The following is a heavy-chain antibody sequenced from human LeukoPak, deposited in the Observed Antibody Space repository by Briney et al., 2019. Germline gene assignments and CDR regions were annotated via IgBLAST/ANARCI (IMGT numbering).Heavy chain of an antibody. CDR1: GYTFTSYA. CDR3: ARAVVPAASYYYGMDV. CDR2: INTNTGNS. J-gene: IGHJ6*02. Sequence: GASVKVSCKASGYTFTSYAMNWVRQAPGQGLEWMGWINTNTGNSTYAQGFTGRFVFSLDTSVSTAYLQISSLKAEDTAVYYCARAVVPAASYYYGMDVWGQGTTVTVSS. V-gene: IGHV7-4-1*02. D-gene: IGHD2-2*01.